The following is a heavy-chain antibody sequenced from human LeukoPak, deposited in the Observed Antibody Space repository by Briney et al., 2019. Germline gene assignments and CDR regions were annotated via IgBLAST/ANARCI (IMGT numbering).Heavy chain of an antibody. V-gene: IGHV3-9*03. CDR1: GFTFDDYA. CDR2: ISWNSGSI. J-gene: IGHJ6*03. Sequence: GRSLRLSCAASGFTFDDYAMHWVRQAPGKGLEWVSGISWNSGSIGYADSVKGRFTISRDNAKNSLYLQMNSLRAGDMALYYCAKAAAGTDYYYYMDVWGKGTTVTVSS. CDR3: AKAAAGTDYYYYMDV. D-gene: IGHD6-13*01.